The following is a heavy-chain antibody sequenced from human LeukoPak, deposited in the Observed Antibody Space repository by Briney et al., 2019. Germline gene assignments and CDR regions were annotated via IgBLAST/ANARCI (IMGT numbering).Heavy chain of an antibody. D-gene: IGHD2-8*01. CDR2: ISGSGGST. J-gene: IGHJ4*02. Sequence: GGSLRLSCAASGFTFSSYAMSWVRQAPGKGLEWVSAISGSGGSTYYADSVKGRFTISRDNSKNTLYLQMNSLRAEDTAVYYCATMPRRDCTNGVCYFVWGQGTLVTVSS. CDR3: ATMPRRDCTNGVCYFV. CDR1: GFTFSSYA. V-gene: IGHV3-23*01.